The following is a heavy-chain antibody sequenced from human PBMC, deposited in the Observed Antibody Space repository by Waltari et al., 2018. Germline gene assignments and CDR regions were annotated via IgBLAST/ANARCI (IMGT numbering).Heavy chain of an antibody. CDR2: INTDSGDT. V-gene: IGHV1-2*02. Sequence: QVQLVQSGAEVKKPGASVTVSCESSGYTFTGHYPHWGRQAPGQGLEWMGWINTDSGDTNFAQKFQGRVTMTRDTSINTAYMELKRLRSDDTAVYYCSRGDCTSATCYAGKDYWGQGTLVTVSS. CDR1: GYTFTGHY. D-gene: IGHD2-2*01. J-gene: IGHJ4*02. CDR3: SRGDCTSATCYAGKDY.